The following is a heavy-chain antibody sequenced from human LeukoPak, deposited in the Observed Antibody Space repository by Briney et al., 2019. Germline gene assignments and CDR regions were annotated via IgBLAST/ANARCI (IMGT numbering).Heavy chain of an antibody. J-gene: IGHJ3*02. V-gene: IGHV4-39*01. CDR2: IYYSGST. CDR1: GGSISSSSYY. D-gene: IGHD3-16*01. CDR3: ARHFGVLGGAFDI. Sequence: SETLSLTCTVSGGSISSSSYYWGWIRQPPGKGLEWIGSIYYSGSTYYNPSLKSRVTISVDTSKNQFSLQLSSVTAADTAVYYCARHFGVLGGAFDIWGQGTMVTVSS.